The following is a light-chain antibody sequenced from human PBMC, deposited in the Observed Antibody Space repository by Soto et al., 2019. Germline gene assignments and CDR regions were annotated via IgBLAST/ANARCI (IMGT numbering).Light chain of an antibody. CDR1: SSDVGSYNY. Sequence: QSALTQPASVSGSPGQSITISCTGTSSDVGSYNYVSWYQQHPGKAPKLMIYDVSNRPSGVSNRFSGSKSGNTASLTISGLRAEDEADYYCNSYTGSRTPVVFGAGTKLTVL. V-gene: IGLV2-14*03. J-gene: IGLJ1*01. CDR2: DVS. CDR3: NSYTGSRTPVV.